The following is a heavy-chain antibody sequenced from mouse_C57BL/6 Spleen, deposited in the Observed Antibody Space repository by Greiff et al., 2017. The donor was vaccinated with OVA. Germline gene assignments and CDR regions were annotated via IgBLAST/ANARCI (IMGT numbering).Heavy chain of an antibody. J-gene: IGHJ3*01. D-gene: IGHD3-2*01. CDR1: GFNIKDDY. CDR3: TTPRQAFAY. CDR2: IDPENGDT. Sequence: VQLQQSGAELVRPGASVKLSCTASGFNIKDDYMHWVKQRPEQGLEWIGWIDPENGDTEYASKFQGKATITADTSSNTAYLQLSSLTTGDTAVDYCTTPRQAFAYWGQGTLVTVSA. V-gene: IGHV14-4*01.